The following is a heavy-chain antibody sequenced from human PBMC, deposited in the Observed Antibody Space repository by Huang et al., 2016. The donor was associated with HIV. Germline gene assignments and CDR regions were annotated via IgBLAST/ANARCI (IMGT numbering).Heavy chain of an antibody. CDR2: INTQSGGI. J-gene: IGHJ6*02. D-gene: IGHD2-21*01. V-gene: IGHV1-2*02. Sequence: QVLLVQYGAEVKKPRASVKVSCKASGYMFTDYFVHWVRLAPVQGLEWMVLINTQSGGIKLAQRFHGRISMTADTSISTAYIELNRLRSDDTAVYYCATKSSILNGMDVWGQGTTVTVSS. CDR3: ATKSSILNGMDV. CDR1: GYMFTDYF.